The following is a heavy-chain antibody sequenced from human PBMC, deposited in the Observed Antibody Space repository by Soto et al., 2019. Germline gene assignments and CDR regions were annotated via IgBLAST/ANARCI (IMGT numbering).Heavy chain of an antibody. J-gene: IGHJ6*03. CDR2: ISAYNRDT. CDR1: GYTFTNYG. CDR3: ARLRQLVGYCYYYMDV. Sequence: QVPLLQSGAEVKKPGASVKVSCKASGYTFTNYGITWVRQAPGQGLEWMGWISAYNRDTHYTQRLQGRVTMTTDTSTSTAYMELRGLRSDDTAVYYCARLRQLVGYCYYYMDVWGKGTTVTVSS. V-gene: IGHV1-18*01. D-gene: IGHD6-6*01.